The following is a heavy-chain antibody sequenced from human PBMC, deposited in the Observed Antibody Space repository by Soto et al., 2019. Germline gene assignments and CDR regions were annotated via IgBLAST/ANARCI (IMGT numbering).Heavy chain of an antibody. V-gene: IGHV3-30-3*01. CDR1: GFTFSSYA. J-gene: IGHJ4*02. CDR3: ARGELLSTLDY. CDR2: ISYDGSNK. D-gene: IGHD1-26*01. Sequence: QVQLVESGGGVVQPGRSLRLSCAASGFTFSSYAMHWVRQAPGKGLEWVAVISYDGSNKYYADSVKGRFTISRDNSKNTLYLQMNSLRAEEPAVYYCARGELLSTLDYWGQGTLVTVSS.